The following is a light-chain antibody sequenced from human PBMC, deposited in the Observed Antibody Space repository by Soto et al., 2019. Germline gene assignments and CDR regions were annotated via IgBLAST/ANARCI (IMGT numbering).Light chain of an antibody. V-gene: IGKV3-11*01. CDR3: QQYGSSGT. CDR1: QSVSTF. Sequence: EIVLTQSPATLSLSPGEGAILSFRASQSVSTFLAWFQQKPGQPPRLLIYNASNRTTGIPARFSGSGSGTDFTLTISSLEPEDFAVYYCQQYGSSGTFGQGTKVDIK. J-gene: IGKJ1*01. CDR2: NAS.